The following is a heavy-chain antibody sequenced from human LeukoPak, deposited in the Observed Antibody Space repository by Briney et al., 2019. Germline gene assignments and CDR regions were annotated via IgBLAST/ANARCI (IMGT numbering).Heavy chain of an antibody. J-gene: IGHJ4*02. CDR3: ARDLSFSPDH. CDR1: GFTLSSSW. V-gene: IGHV3-74*01. CDR2: VSPDGNLA. Sequence: GGSLRLFCAGSGFTLSSSWMHWVRQAPGEGPVWVAHVSPDGNLANYADSVKGRFIISRDNAKNTLFLQMNSLRAEDTAVYYCARDLSFSPDHWGQGTLVTVSS.